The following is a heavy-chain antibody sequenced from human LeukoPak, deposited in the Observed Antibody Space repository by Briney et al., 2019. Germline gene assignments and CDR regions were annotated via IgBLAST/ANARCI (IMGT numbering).Heavy chain of an antibody. J-gene: IGHJ4*02. CDR3: ASAYSGSFYFDS. D-gene: IGHD1-26*01. V-gene: IGHV4-61*02. CDR2: KHSSGST. CDR1: GGSISSGSYY. Sequence: SQTLSLTCTVSGGSISSGSYYWSWIRKPAGKGLEWIGRKHSSGSTNYNPSLKSRVTLSLDTSKNQFSLKLSSVTAADTAVYYCASAYSGSFYFDSWGQGILVTVSS.